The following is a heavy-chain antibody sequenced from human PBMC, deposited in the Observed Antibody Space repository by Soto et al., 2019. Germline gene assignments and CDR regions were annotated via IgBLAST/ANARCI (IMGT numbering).Heavy chain of an antibody. V-gene: IGHV3-23*01. CDR2: ISGSGSST. CDR3: ATQSSGYSSSSSYYYGLDI. CDR1: GFTFSSYT. Sequence: GGSLRLSCAASGFTFSSYTMNWVRQAPGKGLEWVSAISGSGSSTYYADSVRGWFTISRDNSKNTLYLQMYSLIAEDTAVYYCATQSSGYSSSSSYYYGLDIWGQGTTVTVSS. D-gene: IGHD6-13*01. J-gene: IGHJ6*02.